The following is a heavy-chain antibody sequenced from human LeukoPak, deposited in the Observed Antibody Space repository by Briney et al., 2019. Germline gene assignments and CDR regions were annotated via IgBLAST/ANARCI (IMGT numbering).Heavy chain of an antibody. D-gene: IGHD5-12*01. CDR3: AREGRYSGYAD. CDR2: IYYSGST. V-gene: IGHV4-59*01. Sequence: PSETLSLTCTVSGGSISSYYWSWIRQPPGKGLEWIGYIYYSGSTNYNPSLKSRVTISVDTSKNQFSLKLSSMTAADTAVYYCAREGRYSGYADWGQGTLVTVSS. CDR1: GGSISSYY. J-gene: IGHJ4*02.